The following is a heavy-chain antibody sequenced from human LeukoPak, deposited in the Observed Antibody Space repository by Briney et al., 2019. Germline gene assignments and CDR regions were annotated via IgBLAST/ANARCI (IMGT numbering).Heavy chain of an antibody. Sequence: GGALRLYCAASGFTISFYGMQWARRAPGKGLEGVAVISNDGSNKYDADAVKGRFSISRDNSKNTLYLQLSSLRAEDTAVYYCAKDGFCSSTRCYPNHFDSWGQGTLVTVSS. J-gene: IGHJ4*02. CDR2: ISNDGSNK. V-gene: IGHV3-30*18. D-gene: IGHD2-2*01. CDR3: AKDGFCSSTRCYPNHFDS. CDR1: GFTISFYG.